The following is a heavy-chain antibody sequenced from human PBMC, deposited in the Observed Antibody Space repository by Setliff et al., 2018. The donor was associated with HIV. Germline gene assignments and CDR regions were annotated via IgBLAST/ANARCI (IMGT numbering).Heavy chain of an antibody. CDR2: IWYDGSNK. J-gene: IGHJ6*02. D-gene: IGHD1-1*01. CDR3: AKSGVRPHPSHDYYYYGMDV. V-gene: IGHV3-33*06. Sequence: GGSLRLSCAASGFTFSSYGMHWVRQAPGKGLEWVAVIWYDGSNKYYADSVKGRFTISRDNSKNMLYLQMNSLRAEGTAVYYCAKSGVRPHPSHDYYYYGMDVWGQGTTVTVSS. CDR1: GFTFSSYG.